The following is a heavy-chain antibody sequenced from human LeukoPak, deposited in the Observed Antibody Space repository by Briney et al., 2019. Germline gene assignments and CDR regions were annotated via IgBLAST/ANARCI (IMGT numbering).Heavy chain of an antibody. CDR1: GGSISSGSYY. CDR3: ARASWFGESTTDY. CDR2: IYTSGST. Sequence: SETLSLTCTVSGGSISSGSYYWSWIRQPAGKGLEWIGRIYTSGSTNYNPSLKSRVTISVDTFKNQFSLKLSSVTAADTAVYYCARASWFGESTTDYWGQGTLVTVSS. D-gene: IGHD3-10*01. J-gene: IGHJ4*02. V-gene: IGHV4-61*02.